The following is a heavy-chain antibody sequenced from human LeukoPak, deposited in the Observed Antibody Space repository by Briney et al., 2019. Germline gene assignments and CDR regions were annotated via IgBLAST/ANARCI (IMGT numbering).Heavy chain of an antibody. CDR3: ANFLYGSGSL. CDR1: GFTFSSYW. D-gene: IGHD3-10*01. V-gene: IGHV3-74*01. J-gene: IGHJ4*02. CDR2: INSDGSTT. Sequence: PGGSLRLSCAASGFTFSSYWMHWVRQAPGKGLVWVSRINSDGSTTNYADSVKGRFTISRDSAKNTLYLQMNSLRVEDTAMYYCANFLYGSGSLGGQGTLVTVAS.